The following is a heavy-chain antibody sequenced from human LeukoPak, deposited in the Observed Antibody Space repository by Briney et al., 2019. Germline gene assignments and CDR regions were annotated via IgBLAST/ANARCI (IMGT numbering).Heavy chain of an antibody. V-gene: IGHV3-23*01. CDR2: ISGSGGST. J-gene: IGHJ4*02. CDR3: ANDYDFWSGYFDY. Sequence: PGGSLRLSCAAYGFTFTSHAMSWVRQAPGKGLEWVAAISGSGGSTYYADSVKGRFNISRDNSKNTLYLQISSLRAEDTAVYYCANDYDFWSGYFDYWGQGTLVTVSS. D-gene: IGHD3-3*01. CDR1: GFTFTSHA.